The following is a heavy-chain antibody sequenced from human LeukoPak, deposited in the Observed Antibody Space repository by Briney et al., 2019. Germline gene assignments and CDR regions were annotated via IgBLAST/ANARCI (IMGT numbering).Heavy chain of an antibody. Sequence: ASGPALVKPTQTLTLTCTYSGFSLSTSARCVSWIRQHPGKALEWLALIDWDDDKYYRPSLKTRLTISKDTSKNQVVLTMTNMDPVDTATYYCARIQRVPAANYYSYGMDVWGKGTTVTVSS. CDR2: IDWDDDK. V-gene: IGHV2-70*13. CDR3: ARIQRVPAANYYSYGMDV. J-gene: IGHJ6*04. CDR1: GFSLSTSARC. D-gene: IGHD2-2*01.